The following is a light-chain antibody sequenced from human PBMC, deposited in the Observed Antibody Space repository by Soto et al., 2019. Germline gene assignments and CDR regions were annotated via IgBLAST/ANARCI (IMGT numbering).Light chain of an antibody. V-gene: IGKV3-20*01. CDR3: QQCSTSPLT. J-gene: IGKJ4*01. CDR1: QSVPKNY. Sequence: EIVLTQSPGTLSLSPGERATLSCRASQSVPKNYLAWYQQKPGQAPRLLIHDASSRATGIPDRFSGSGSGTDFTLTINTLEPGDFAVYYCQQCSTSPLTFGGGTKVEIK. CDR2: DAS.